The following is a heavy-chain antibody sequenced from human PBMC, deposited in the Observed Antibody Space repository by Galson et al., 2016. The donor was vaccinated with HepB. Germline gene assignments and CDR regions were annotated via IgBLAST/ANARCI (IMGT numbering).Heavy chain of an antibody. J-gene: IGHJ4*02. CDR3: ARRKNYAPDY. Sequence: QSGAEVKKPGESLKISCKASGYSFTTYWIGWVRQVPGKRLEWVGIIYPGDSDTRYSPSFQGQVTISADRSISTAYLQWSSLKASDTAMYYCARRKNYAPDYWGQGTLVTVSS. CDR2: IYPGDSDT. CDR1: GYSFTTYW. V-gene: IGHV5-51*01. D-gene: IGHD1-7*01.